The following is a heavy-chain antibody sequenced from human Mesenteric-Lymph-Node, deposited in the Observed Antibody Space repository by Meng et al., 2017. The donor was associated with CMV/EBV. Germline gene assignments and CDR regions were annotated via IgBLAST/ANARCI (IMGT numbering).Heavy chain of an antibody. V-gene: IGHV1-2*02. Sequence: ASVKVSCKASGYTFTAHYIHWVRQAPGQGLEWMGWISPNSGGTIYAQKFQGRVMMTRDTSTNTVYMELKSVRSEDTAVYYCARELRRQETSGNFAIWGQGTMVTVSS. D-gene: IGHD3-3*01. CDR3: ARELRRQETSGNFAI. J-gene: IGHJ3*02. CDR1: GYTFTAHY. CDR2: ISPNSGGT.